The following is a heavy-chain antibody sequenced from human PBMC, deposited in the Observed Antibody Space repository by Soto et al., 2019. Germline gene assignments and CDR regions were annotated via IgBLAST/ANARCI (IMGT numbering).Heavy chain of an antibody. CDR3: ARVPYYDFWSGHFGETWTYYDGMDV. CDR2: ISYDGSNK. D-gene: IGHD3-3*01. Sequence: QVQLVESGGGVVQPGRSLRLSCAASGFTFSSYAMHWVRQAPGKGLEWVAVISYDGSNKYYADSVKGRFTISRDNSKNTLYLQMNSLRAEDTAGYYCARVPYYDFWSGHFGETWTYYDGMDVWGQGTTVTVSS. J-gene: IGHJ6*02. V-gene: IGHV3-30-3*01. CDR1: GFTFSSYA.